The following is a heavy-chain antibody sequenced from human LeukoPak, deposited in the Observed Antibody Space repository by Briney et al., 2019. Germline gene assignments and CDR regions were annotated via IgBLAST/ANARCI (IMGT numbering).Heavy chain of an antibody. CDR2: ISYDGSNK. V-gene: IGHV3-30*03. Sequence: GGSLRLSCAASGFTFSSYGMHWVRQAPGKGLEWVAVISYDGSNKYYADSVKGRFTISRDNSKNTLYLQMNSLRAEDTAVYYCARLVARGGYSSSWFAFDIWGQGTMVTVSS. CDR1: GFTFSSYG. D-gene: IGHD6-13*01. CDR3: ARLVARGGYSSSWFAFDI. J-gene: IGHJ3*02.